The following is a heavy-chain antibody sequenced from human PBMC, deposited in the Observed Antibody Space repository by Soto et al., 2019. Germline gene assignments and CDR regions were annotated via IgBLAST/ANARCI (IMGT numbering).Heavy chain of an antibody. CDR2: INTDGSWT. CDR1: GFTFNNYW. Sequence: EVQLVESGGGLVQPGGSLRLSCEASGFTFNNYWVHWVRQPPGKGLVWVSRINTDGSWTNYADSVKGRFTMSRDNAKNTLYLQMNSLRDEDTAVYYGARAPDWGGGSCYAGHRYDGMDVWGQGATVTVSS. V-gene: IGHV3-74*01. J-gene: IGHJ6*02. D-gene: IGHD2-15*01. CDR3: ARAPDWGGGSCYAGHRYDGMDV.